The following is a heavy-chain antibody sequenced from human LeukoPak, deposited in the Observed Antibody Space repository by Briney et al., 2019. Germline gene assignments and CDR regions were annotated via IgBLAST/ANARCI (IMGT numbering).Heavy chain of an antibody. CDR1: GGSISSYY. CDR3: ARGRGYSSSSRWFDP. D-gene: IGHD6-6*01. CDR2: IYTSGST. Sequence: SETLSLTCTVSGGSISSYYWSWIRQPAGKGLEWIGRIYTSGSTNYNPSLKSRVTMSVDTSKNQFSLKLSSVTAADTAVYYCARGRGYSSSSRWFDPWGQGTLVTVSS. V-gene: IGHV4-4*07. J-gene: IGHJ5*02.